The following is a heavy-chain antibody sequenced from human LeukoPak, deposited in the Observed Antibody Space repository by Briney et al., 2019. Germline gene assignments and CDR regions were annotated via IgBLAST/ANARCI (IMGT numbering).Heavy chain of an antibody. V-gene: IGHV1-2*02. D-gene: IGHD3-22*01. CDR3: ARGNSYYYDTSGYYPFDY. J-gene: IGHJ4*02. CDR1: EYTFTGYF. CDR2: INPNSGGT. Sequence: ASVKDSCKASEYTFTGYFIHWVRQAPGQGLEWMGRINPNSGGTNYAQELQGRVTMTRDTSISTAYMELSRLRSDDTAVYYCARGNSYYYDTSGYYPFDYWGQGTLVTVSS.